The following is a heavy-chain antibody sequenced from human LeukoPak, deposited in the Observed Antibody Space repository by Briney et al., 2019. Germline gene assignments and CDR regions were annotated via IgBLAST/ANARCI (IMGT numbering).Heavy chain of an antibody. V-gene: IGHV3-11*04. J-gene: IGHJ4*02. Sequence: GGSLRLSCAASGFTFSDYYMSWIRQAPGKGLEWVSYISSSGSTIYYADSVKGRFTISRDNSKNTLYLQMNSLRAEDTAVYYCAKNSLENYFDYWGQGTLVTVSS. CDR3: AKNSLENYFDY. CDR1: GFTFSDYY. CDR2: ISSSGSTI. D-gene: IGHD2/OR15-2a*01.